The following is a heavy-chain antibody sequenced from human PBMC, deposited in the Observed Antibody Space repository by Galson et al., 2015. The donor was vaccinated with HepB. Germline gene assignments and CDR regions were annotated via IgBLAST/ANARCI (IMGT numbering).Heavy chain of an antibody. Sequence: SLRLSCAASGFTFSRYGMHWVRQAPGKGLEWVAVISYDGSNKYYADSVKGRFTISRDNSKNTLYLQMNSLRAEDTAVYYCAKDKAVAGKGEDYYYYYGMDVWGQGTTVTVSS. CDR2: ISYDGSNK. V-gene: IGHV3-30*18. J-gene: IGHJ6*02. D-gene: IGHD6-19*01. CDR3: AKDKAVAGKGEDYYYYYGMDV. CDR1: GFTFSRYG.